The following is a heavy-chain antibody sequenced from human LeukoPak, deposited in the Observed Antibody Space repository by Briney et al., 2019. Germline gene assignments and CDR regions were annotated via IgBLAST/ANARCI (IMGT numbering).Heavy chain of an antibody. CDR2: IYTSGST. D-gene: IGHD3-10*01. CDR3: ARSGSGSYDISWFDP. V-gene: IGHV4-4*07. J-gene: IGHJ5*02. CDR1: GGSISSYY. Sequence: SETLSLTCTVSGGSISSYYWSWIRQPAGKGLEWIGRIYTSGSTNYNPSLKSRVIISVDTSKNQFSLKLSSVTAADTAVYYCARSGSGSYDISWFDPWGQGTLVTVSS.